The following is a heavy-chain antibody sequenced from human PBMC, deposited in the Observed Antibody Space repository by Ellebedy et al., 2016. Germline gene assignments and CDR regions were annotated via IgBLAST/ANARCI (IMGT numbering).Heavy chain of an antibody. CDR1: GFIFSDYY. Sequence: GESLKISCAASGFIFSDYYMSWIRQAPGKGLEHISYISSSSSYTRYADSVKGRFTISRDNANNLVYLQMNSLRAEDTAVYYCARGYCSGGTCYGGGYDYWGQGTLVTVTS. V-gene: IGHV3-11*06. J-gene: IGHJ4*02. CDR2: ISSSSSYT. D-gene: IGHD2-15*01. CDR3: ARGYCSGGTCYGGGYDY.